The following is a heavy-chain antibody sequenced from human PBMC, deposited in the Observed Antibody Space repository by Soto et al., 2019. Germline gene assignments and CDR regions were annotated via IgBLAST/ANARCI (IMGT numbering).Heavy chain of an antibody. D-gene: IGHD3-10*01. CDR2: ISYDGSNK. CDR1: GFTFSNYA. J-gene: IGHJ6*02. V-gene: IGHV3-30*04. Sequence: PGGSLRLSCAASGFTFSNYAMHWVRQAPGKGLEWVAVISYDGSNKYYTDSVEGQFTISRDNSKNTLYLQMNTLKAEDTAVYYCARGHGSYYDGLDVWGQGTTVTVSS. CDR3: ARGHGSYYDGLDV.